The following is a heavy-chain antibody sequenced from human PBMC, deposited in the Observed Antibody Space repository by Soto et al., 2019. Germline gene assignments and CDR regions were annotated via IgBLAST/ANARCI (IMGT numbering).Heavy chain of an antibody. J-gene: IGHJ4*02. CDR2: IHYSGST. Sequence: SETLSLTCTVSGGSISSGDYYWSWIRQPPGKGLEWIAYIHYSGSTYYNPSLKSRVTISVDTSKNQFSLKLSPVTAADTAVYYCARSRYSGSYSFDYWGQGILVTVSS. CDR1: GGSISSGDYY. CDR3: ARSRYSGSYSFDY. V-gene: IGHV4-30-4*01. D-gene: IGHD1-26*01.